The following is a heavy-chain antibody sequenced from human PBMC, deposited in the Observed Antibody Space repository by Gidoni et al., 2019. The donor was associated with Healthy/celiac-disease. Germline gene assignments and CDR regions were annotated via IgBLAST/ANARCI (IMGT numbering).Heavy chain of an antibody. V-gene: IGHV3-11*01. D-gene: IGHD2-2*01. CDR2: ISSSGSTI. J-gene: IGHJ6*02. CDR3: ARDECGRYCSSTPYYYGMDV. Sequence: QVQLVESGGGLVKPGGSLRLSCAASGFTLSDYYMSWIRQAPGKGLEWVSYISSSGSTIYYADSVKGRFTISRDNAKNSLYLQMNSLRAEDTAVYYCARDECGRYCSSTPYYYGMDVWGQGTTVTVSS. CDR1: GFTLSDYY.